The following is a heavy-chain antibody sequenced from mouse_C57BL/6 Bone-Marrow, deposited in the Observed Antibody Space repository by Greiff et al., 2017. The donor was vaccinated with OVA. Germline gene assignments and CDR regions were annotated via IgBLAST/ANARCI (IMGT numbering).Heavy chain of an antibody. D-gene: IGHD1-1*01. CDR2: INPNYGTT. J-gene: IGHJ2*01. V-gene: IGHV1-39*01. Sequence: EVQLQQSGPELVKPGASVKISCKASGYSFTDYNMNWVKQSNGKSLEWIGVINPNYGTTSYNQKFKGKATLTVAQSSSTAYMELNSLTSEDSAVYDCATCYYYGSSGDYWGQGTTLTVSS. CDR3: ATCYYYGSSGDY. CDR1: GYSFTDYN.